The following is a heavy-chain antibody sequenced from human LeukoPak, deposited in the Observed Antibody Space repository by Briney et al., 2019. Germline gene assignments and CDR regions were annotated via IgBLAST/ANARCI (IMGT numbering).Heavy chain of an antibody. CDR2: INPSGGST. J-gene: IGHJ4*02. CDR1: GYTFTNYY. Sequence: GASVKVSCKASGYTFTNYYMNWVRQAPGQGLEWMGIINPSGGSTSYAQKFQGRVTVTRDTSTSTVYMELSSLRSEDTAMYYCAREGEIGYDLSDYWGREPWSPSPQ. D-gene: IGHD5-12*01. CDR3: AREGEIGYDLSDY. V-gene: IGHV1-46*01.